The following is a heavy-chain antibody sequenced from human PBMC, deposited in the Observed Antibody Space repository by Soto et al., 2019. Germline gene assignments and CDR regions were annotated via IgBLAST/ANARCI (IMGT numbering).Heavy chain of an antibody. J-gene: IGHJ3*02. CDR1: GGSISSYY. Sequence: PXETLSLTCTVSGGSISSYYWSWIRQPAGKGLEWIGRIYTSGSTNYNPSLKSRVTMSVDTSKNQFSLKLSSVTAADTAVYYCARDVGTTTRIAFDIWGHGTMVTVSS. D-gene: IGHD1-7*01. V-gene: IGHV4-4*07. CDR3: ARDVGTTTRIAFDI. CDR2: IYTSGST.